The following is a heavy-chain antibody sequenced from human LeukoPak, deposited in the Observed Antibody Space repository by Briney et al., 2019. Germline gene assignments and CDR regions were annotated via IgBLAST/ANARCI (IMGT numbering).Heavy chain of an antibody. J-gene: IGHJ5*02. Sequence: SVKVSCKASGGTFSSYAISWVRQAPGQGLEWMGGIIPIFGTANYAQKFQGRVTIAADESTSTAYMELSSLRSEDTAVYYCAREAAAASNWFDPWGQGTLVTVSS. D-gene: IGHD6-13*01. CDR3: AREAAAASNWFDP. V-gene: IGHV1-69*13. CDR1: GGTFSSYA. CDR2: IIPIFGTA.